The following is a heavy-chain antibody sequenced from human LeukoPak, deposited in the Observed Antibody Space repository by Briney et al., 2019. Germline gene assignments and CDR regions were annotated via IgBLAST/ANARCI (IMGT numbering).Heavy chain of an antibody. V-gene: IGHV4-59*01. D-gene: IGHD2-15*01. CDR2: IYYSGST. J-gene: IGHJ5*02. CDR3: ARDKGALGYCSGGSCYDWFDP. CDR1: GGSISDYY. Sequence: PSETLSPTCTVSGGSISDYYWSWIRQPPGKGLEWIGYIYYSGSTNYNPSLKSRVTISLDTSKNQFSLKLSSMTAADTAVYYCARDKGALGYCSGGSCYDWFDPWGQGTLVTVSS.